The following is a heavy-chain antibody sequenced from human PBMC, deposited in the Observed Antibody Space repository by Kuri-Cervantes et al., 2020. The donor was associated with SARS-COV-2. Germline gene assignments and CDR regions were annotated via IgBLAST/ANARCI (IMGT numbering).Heavy chain of an antibody. D-gene: IGHD4-17*01. J-gene: IGHJ3*02. CDR1: GFTFSSYA. Sequence: GESLKISCAASGFTFSSYAMHWVRQAPGKGLEWVAVISYDGSNKYYADSVKGRFTISRDNSKNTLYLQMNSLRAEDTAVYYCARDQDDYGDYVPAFDILGQGKMV. CDR3: ARDQDDYGDYVPAFDI. CDR2: ISYDGSNK. V-gene: IGHV3-30*04.